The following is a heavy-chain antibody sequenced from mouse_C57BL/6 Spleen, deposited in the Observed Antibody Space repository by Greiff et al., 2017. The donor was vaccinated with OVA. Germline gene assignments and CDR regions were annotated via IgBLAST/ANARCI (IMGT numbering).Heavy chain of an antibody. CDR2: IYPGSGNT. J-gene: IGHJ3*01. Sequence: VKLVESGAELVRPGASVKLSCKASGYTFTDYYINWVKQRPGQGLEWIARIYPGSGNTYYNEKFKGKATLTAEKSSSTAYMQLSSLTSEDSAVYFCARDGKGFADWGQGTLVTVSA. CDR3: ARDGKGFAD. D-gene: IGHD2-1*01. V-gene: IGHV1-76*01. CDR1: GYTFTDYY.